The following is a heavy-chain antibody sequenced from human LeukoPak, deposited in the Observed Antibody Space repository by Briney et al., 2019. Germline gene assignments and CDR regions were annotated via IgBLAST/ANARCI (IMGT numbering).Heavy chain of an antibody. CDR1: GFTFSSYW. V-gene: IGHV3-7*01. J-gene: IGHJ4*02. D-gene: IGHD4-17*01. CDR2: IKQDGSEK. Sequence: HTGGSLRLSCAASGFTFSSYWMSWVRQAPGKGLEWVANIKQDGSEKYYVDSVKGRFTISRDNAKNSLYLQMNSLRAEDTAVYYCARDRDYGDYEGLGVIGYWGQGTLVTVSS. CDR3: ARDRDYGDYEGLGVIGY.